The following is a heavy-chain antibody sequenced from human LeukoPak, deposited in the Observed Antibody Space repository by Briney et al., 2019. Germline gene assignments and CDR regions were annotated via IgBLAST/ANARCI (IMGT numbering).Heavy chain of an antibody. CDR3: AKHRRYYDSSGYYSSYYFDY. CDR2: ISGSGATT. Sequence: GGSLRLSCAASGFTFSSYAMSWVRQAPGKGLEWVSAISGSGATTYYADSVRGRFSISRDISKNTLYLQMNSLRAEDTAVYYCAKHRRYYDSSGYYSSYYFDYWGQGTLVTVSS. D-gene: IGHD3-22*01. V-gene: IGHV3-23*01. CDR1: GFTFSSYA. J-gene: IGHJ4*02.